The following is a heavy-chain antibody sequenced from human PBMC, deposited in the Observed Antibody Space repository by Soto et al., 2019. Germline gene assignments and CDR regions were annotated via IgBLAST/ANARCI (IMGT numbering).Heavy chain of an antibody. CDR2: ISPGSRYP. V-gene: IGHV3-11*06. CDR1: GFTFGDYY. CDR3: VRGGGGGLFDP. D-gene: IGHD2-15*01. J-gene: IGHJ5*02. Sequence: GGSLRLSCAGSGFTFGDYYISWIRQATGKGLEWLSYISPGSRYPAYADSVKGRFTISRDNAKRSLYLQMMSLTAEDTAIYYCVRGGGGGLFDPWGQGTMVTVSS.